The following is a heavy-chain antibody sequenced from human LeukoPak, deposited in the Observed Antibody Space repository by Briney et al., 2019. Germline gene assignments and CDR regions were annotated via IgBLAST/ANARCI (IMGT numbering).Heavy chain of an antibody. V-gene: IGHV3-7*01. D-gene: IGHD6-13*01. Sequence: GGSLRLSCAASGFTFSSYSMNWVRQAPGKGLEWVANIKQDGSEKYYVDSVKGRFTISRDNAKNSLYLQMNSLRAEDTAVYYCARESSDSSRVFWGQGTLVTVSS. J-gene: IGHJ4*02. CDR2: IKQDGSEK. CDR3: ARESSDSSRVF. CDR1: GFTFSSYS.